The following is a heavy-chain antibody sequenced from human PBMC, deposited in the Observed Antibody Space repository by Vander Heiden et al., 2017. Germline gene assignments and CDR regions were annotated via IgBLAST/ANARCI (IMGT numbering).Heavy chain of an antibody. V-gene: IGHV3-15*01. CDR1: GFTFSNAW. Sequence: EVQLVESGGGLVKPGGSLRLYCAASGFTFSNAWMSWVRQAPGKGLEWVGRIKSKTDGGTTDYAAPVKGRFTISRDDSKNTLYLQMNSLKTEDTAVYYCTTSYYDFWSGINWGQGTLVTVSS. D-gene: IGHD3-3*01. CDR3: TTSYYDFWSGIN. J-gene: IGHJ4*02. CDR2: IKSKTDGGTT.